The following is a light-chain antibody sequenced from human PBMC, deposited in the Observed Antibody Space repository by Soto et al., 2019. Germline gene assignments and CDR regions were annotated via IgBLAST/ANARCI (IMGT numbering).Light chain of an antibody. V-gene: IGKV1-39*01. CDR2: AAF. J-gene: IGKJ1*01. CDR1: QDIRAF. CDR3: HKYYSLWWT. Sequence: DIQMTQSPSSLSASVGDRVTITCRASQDIRAFLNWYQQKPRRAPKLLIYAAFTLQSGVPSRFSDSLSGTYFTLFIICLHSGDCETYPCHKYYSLWWTSGQGTKEDIK.